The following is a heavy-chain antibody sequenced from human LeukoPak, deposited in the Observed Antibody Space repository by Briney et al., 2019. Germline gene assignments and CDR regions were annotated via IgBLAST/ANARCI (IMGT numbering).Heavy chain of an antibody. V-gene: IGHV4-4*02. CDR2: IYHSGIT. CDR3: ARDRGNSNGGFAP. J-gene: IGHJ4*02. D-gene: IGHD4-23*01. CDR1: VGSISSSNC. Sequence: PSEILSLTRAVSVGSISSSNCWTWAGQPPGKGREWIGEIYHSGITNYNPSLKSRVNTSVDTSKNQISLKLTSVTAADPAVYYSARDRGNSNGGFAPGGQGTLVTVS.